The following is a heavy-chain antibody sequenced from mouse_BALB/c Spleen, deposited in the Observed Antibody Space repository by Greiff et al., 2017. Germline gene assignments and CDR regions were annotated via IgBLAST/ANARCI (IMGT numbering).Heavy chain of an antibody. CDR2: IRNKANGYTT. CDR3: ARDNYYGSSFPYYYAMDY. D-gene: IGHD1-1*01. Sequence: EVMLVESGGGLVQPGGSLRLSCATSGFTFTDYYMSWVRQPPGKALEWLGFIRNKANGYTTEYSASVKGRFTISRDNSQSILYLQMNTLRAEDSATYYCARDNYYGSSFPYYYAMDYWGQGTSVTVSS. J-gene: IGHJ4*01. CDR1: GFTFTDYY. V-gene: IGHV7-3*02.